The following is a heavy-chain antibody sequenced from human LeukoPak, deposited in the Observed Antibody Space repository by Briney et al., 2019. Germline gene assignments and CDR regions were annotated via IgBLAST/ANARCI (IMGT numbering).Heavy chain of an antibody. CDR1: GFTFSSYS. CDR3: AKGAYCGGDCHTHFDY. Sequence: GGSLRLSCAASGFTFSSYSMNWVRQAPGKGLEWVSSISSSSSYIYYADSVKGRFTISRDNAKNSLYLQMNSLRAEDTALYYCAKGAYCGGDCHTHFDYWGQGTLVTVSS. D-gene: IGHD2-21*02. V-gene: IGHV3-21*04. CDR2: ISSSSSYI. J-gene: IGHJ4*02.